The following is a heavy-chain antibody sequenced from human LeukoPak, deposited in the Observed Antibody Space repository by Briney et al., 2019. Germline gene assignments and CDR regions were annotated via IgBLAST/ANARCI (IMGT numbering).Heavy chain of an antibody. D-gene: IGHD3-22*01. CDR1: AGTISSSSYY. Sequence: PSETLSLTCTVSAGTISSSSYYWGWIRQPPGKGLEWIGSIYYSGSTYYNPSLKSRVTISVDTSKNQFSLKLSSVTAADTAVYYCARQTSPNDSSGYYLDYWGQGTLVTVSS. V-gene: IGHV4-39*01. J-gene: IGHJ4*02. CDR2: IYYSGST. CDR3: ARQTSPNDSSGYYLDY.